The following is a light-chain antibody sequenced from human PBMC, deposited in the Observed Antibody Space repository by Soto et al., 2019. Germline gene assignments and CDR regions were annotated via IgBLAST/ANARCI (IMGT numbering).Light chain of an antibody. V-gene: IGLV2-23*02. J-gene: IGLJ2*01. CDR2: EVN. CDR3: CSYAGSTTFGI. CDR1: SSDVGNSNF. Sequence: QSALTQPASVSGSPGQSITISCTGTSSDVGNSNFVSCYQHHPGKAPQLMIYEVNKRPSGVSDRFSGSKSGNTASLTISGLQAEDESDYYCCSYAGSTTFGIFGGGTKLTVL.